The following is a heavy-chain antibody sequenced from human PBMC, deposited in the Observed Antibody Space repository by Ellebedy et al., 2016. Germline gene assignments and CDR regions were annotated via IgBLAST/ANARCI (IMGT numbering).Heavy chain of an antibody. CDR3: VKGASSGSWVTMEY. V-gene: IGHV3-23*01. D-gene: IGHD6-13*01. CDR2: ITGETGTT. J-gene: IGHJ4*02. CDR1: GFTLNNYA. Sequence: GGSLRLSCAASGFTLNNYAMTWIRQAAGEGLEWVSAITGETGTTYYADSVKGRFTISRDNFRNTLYLQMNSLRVEDTALYYCVKGASSGSWVTMEYWGQGALVTVSS.